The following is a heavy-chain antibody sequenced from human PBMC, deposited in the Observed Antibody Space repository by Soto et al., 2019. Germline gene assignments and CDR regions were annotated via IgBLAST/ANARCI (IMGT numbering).Heavy chain of an antibody. CDR2: ISADNGNT. D-gene: IGHD3-10*01. J-gene: IGHJ4*02. Sequence: ASVKVSCKTSGCTFTNYGISWVRQAPGQGLEWMGWISADNGNTNYARNLQGRVTMTTDTSTGTSYMVLRSLTSDDTAVYYCARRGVLPDYWGQGTLVTVSS. CDR3: ARRGVLPDY. V-gene: IGHV1-18*01. CDR1: GCTFTNYG.